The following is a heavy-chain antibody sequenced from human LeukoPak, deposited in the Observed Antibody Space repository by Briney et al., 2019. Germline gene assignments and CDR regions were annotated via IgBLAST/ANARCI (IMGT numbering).Heavy chain of an antibody. Sequence: GGSLRLSCAASGFTFSRHYMHWVRQAPGKGLVWVSAISNTGDNTYYADSVKGRFSISRDNSKNTVYLQMSGLRAEDTAVYYCAKDGGYWGQGTLVTVSP. CDR2: ISNTGDNT. D-gene: IGHD3-3*01. CDR3: AKDGGY. V-gene: IGHV3-23*01. CDR1: GFTFSRHY. J-gene: IGHJ4*02.